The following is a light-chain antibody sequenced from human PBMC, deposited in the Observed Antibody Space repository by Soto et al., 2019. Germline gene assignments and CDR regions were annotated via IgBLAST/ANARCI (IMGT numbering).Light chain of an antibody. J-gene: IGKJ2*01. V-gene: IGKV3-15*01. Sequence: EIVMTQSPATLSVSPGERATLSCRASQSVSNNLAWYQQKPGQAPRLLIYGASIRATGIPARFSGSGSGTEFTLTISSLQSEDFAVYYCQHYNNWPPMYTFGQGTKLEIK. CDR2: GAS. CDR3: QHYNNWPPMYT. CDR1: QSVSNN.